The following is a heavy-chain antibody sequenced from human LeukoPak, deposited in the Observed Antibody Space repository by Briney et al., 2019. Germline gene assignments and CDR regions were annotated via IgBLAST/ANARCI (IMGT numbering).Heavy chain of an antibody. CDR2: IYYSGST. CDR1: GGSISSGGYY. Sequence: SQTLSLTCAVSGGSISSGGYYLSWIRQHPGKGLEWIGYIYYSGSTYYNPSLKSRVTISVDTSKNQFSLKLSSVTAADTAVYYCARVNDSSGYYFRRYYFDYWGQGTLVTVSS. D-gene: IGHD3-22*01. V-gene: IGHV4-31*11. J-gene: IGHJ4*02. CDR3: ARVNDSSGYYFRRYYFDY.